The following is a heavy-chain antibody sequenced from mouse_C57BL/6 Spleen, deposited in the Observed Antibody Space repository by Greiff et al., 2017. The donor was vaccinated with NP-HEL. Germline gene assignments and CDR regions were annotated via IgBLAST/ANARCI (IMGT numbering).Heavy chain of an antibody. Sequence: EVKLMESGGGLVKPGGSLKLSCAASGFTFSSYAMSWVRQTPEKRLEWVATISDGGSYTYYPDNVKGRFTISRDNAKNNLYLQMSHLKSEDTAMYYCARDYYGSSYDFLDYWGQGTTLTVSS. V-gene: IGHV5-4*01. D-gene: IGHD1-1*01. CDR1: GFTFSSYA. CDR2: ISDGGSYT. CDR3: ARDYYGSSYDFLDY. J-gene: IGHJ2*01.